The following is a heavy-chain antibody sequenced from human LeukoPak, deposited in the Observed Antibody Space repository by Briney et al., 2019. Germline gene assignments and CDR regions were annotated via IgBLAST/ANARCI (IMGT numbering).Heavy chain of an antibody. Sequence: SETLSLTCTVSGGSISSSSHYWGWIRQPPGKGLEWIGSIYYSGSTYYNPSLKSRVTISVDTSKNQFSLKLSSVTAADTAVYYCARIGDRSSSWSRYFDYWGQGTLVTVSS. D-gene: IGHD6-13*01. CDR3: ARIGDRSSSWSRYFDY. J-gene: IGHJ4*02. CDR1: GGSISSSSHY. V-gene: IGHV4-39*07. CDR2: IYYSGST.